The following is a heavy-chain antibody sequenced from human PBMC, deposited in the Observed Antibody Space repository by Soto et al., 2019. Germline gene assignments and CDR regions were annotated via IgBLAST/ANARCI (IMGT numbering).Heavy chain of an antibody. D-gene: IGHD3-9*01. CDR2: ISGSGGST. CDR3: AKNLKDYDILTGYYVDAFDI. CDR1: VFTFSSYA. J-gene: IGHJ3*02. Sequence: GSLRLSCAASVFTFSSYAMSWVRQAPGKGLEWVSAISGSGGSTYYADSVKGRFTISRDNSKNTLYLQMNSLRAEDTAVYYCAKNLKDYDILTGYYVDAFDIWGQGTMVTVSS. V-gene: IGHV3-23*01.